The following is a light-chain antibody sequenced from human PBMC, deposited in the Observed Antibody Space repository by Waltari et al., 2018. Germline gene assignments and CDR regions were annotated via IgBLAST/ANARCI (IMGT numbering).Light chain of an antibody. CDR2: EVY. V-gene: IGLV2-23*02. J-gene: IGLJ3*02. CDR3: CSYAGSNSWV. CDR1: SRNIGSYNL. Sequence: QSALIPPASVSGSPGQSITIPCTGTSRNIGSYNLVSWYQQYPGKAPKGMISEVYKRPSGVSNRFSGSKSGNTASLTISGLQAEDETDYYSCSYAGSNSWVFGGGTKVTVL.